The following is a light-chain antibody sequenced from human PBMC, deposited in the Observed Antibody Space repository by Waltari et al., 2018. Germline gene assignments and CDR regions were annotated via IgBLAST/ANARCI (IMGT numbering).Light chain of an antibody. J-gene: IGKJ4*01. CDR1: QGISRS. CDR2: AAS. Sequence: LSCRASQGISRSLAWYQQKPGNAPKFLIYAASTLQSGVPSRFSGSGSGTDFTLTISSLQPEDVGTYSCQQVYSFPLTFGGGTKVEIK. CDR3: QQVYSFPLT. V-gene: IGKV1-9*01.